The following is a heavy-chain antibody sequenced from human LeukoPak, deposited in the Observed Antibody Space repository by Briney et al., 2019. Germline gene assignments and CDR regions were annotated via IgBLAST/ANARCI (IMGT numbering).Heavy chain of an antibody. J-gene: IGHJ5*02. CDR3: ARGGYQRRRCFDP. CDR1: GGSFSGYY. Sequence: SETLSLTCAVYGGSFSGYYWSWIRQPPGEGLEWIGEINHSGSTNYNPSLKSRVTISVDTSKNQFSLKLSSVTAADTAVYYCARGGYQRRRCFDPWGQGTLVTVSS. D-gene: IGHD2-2*01. CDR2: INHSGST. V-gene: IGHV4-34*01.